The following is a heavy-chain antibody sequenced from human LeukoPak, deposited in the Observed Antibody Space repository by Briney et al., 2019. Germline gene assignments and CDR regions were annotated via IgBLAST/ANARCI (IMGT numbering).Heavy chain of an antibody. D-gene: IGHD2-2*01. CDR2: ISGSGGST. V-gene: IGHV3-23*01. Sequence: GGSLRLSCAASGFTFSSYAMSWVRQAPGKGLEWVSAISGSGGSTYYADSVKGRFTISRDNSKNTLYLQMNSLRAEDTAVYYCAKDKRYCSSTSCYAGVDYWGQGTLVTVSS. CDR3: AKDKRYCSSTSCYAGVDY. CDR1: GFTFSSYA. J-gene: IGHJ4*02.